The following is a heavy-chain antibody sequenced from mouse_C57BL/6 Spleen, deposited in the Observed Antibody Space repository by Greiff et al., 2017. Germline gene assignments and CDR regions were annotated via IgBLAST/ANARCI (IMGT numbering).Heavy chain of an antibody. CDR2: IRNKANGYTT. CDR1: GFTFTDYY. CDR3: ARWVVRAMDY. J-gene: IGHJ4*01. Sequence: EVMLVESGGGLVQPGGSLSLSCAASGFTFTDYYMSWVRQPPGKALEWLGFIRNKANGYTTEYSASVKGRFTISRDNSKSILYLQMNALRAEDSATYYCARWVVRAMDYWGQGTSVTVSS. V-gene: IGHV7-3*01.